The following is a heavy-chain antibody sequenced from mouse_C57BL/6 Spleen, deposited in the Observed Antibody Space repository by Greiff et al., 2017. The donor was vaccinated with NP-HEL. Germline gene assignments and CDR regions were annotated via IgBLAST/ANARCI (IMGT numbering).Heavy chain of an antibody. J-gene: IGHJ1*03. CDR2: ISSGSSTI. D-gene: IGHD2-4*01. CDR3: ARPYYDYDDWYFDV. Sequence: EVQVVESGGGLVKPGGSLKLSCAASGFTFSDYGMHWVRQAPEKGLEWVAYISSGSSTIYYADTVKGRFTISRDNAKNTLFLQMTSLRSEDTARYYCARPYYDYDDWYFDVWGTGTTVTVSS. CDR1: GFTFSDYG. V-gene: IGHV5-17*01.